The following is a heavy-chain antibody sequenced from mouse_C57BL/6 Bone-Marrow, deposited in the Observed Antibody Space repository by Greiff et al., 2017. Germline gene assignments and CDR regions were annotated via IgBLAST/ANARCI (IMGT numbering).Heavy chain of an antibody. D-gene: IGHD1-1*02. J-gene: IGHJ1*03. CDR3: AREVTVATRYFDG. CDR1: GYSITSGYY. V-gene: IGHV3-6*01. Sequence: VQLQQSGPGLVKPSQSLSLTCSVTGYSITSGYYWNWIRQFPGNKLEWMGYISYDGSNNYNPSLKNRISITRDTSKNQFFLKLNSVTTEDTATYYCAREVTVATRYFDGWGTGTTVTVAS. CDR2: ISYDGSN.